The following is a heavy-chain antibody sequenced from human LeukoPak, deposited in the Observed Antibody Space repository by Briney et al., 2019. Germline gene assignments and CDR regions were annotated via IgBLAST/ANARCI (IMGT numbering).Heavy chain of an antibody. D-gene: IGHD3-10*01. CDR1: GFTFSSYS. CDR3: ARVRHGSGSYYYYYYMDV. V-gene: IGHV3-21*01. CDR2: ISSSSSYI. J-gene: IGHJ6*03. Sequence: PGGSLRLSCAASGFTFSSYSMNWVRQAPGKGLEWVSSISSSSSYIYYADSVKGRFTISRDNAKNSLYLQMNSLRAEDTAVYYCARVRHGSGSYYYYYYMDVWGKGTTVTVSS.